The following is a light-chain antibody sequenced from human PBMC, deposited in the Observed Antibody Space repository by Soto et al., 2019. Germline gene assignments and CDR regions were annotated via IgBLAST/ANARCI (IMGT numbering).Light chain of an antibody. CDR2: DVN. V-gene: IGLV2-14*03. Sequence: QSVLTQPASVSGSPGQSITISCTGTSSDVGGYNYVSWYQHHPGKAPKLLIYDVNSRPSGVSDRFSGSKSGNTASLTISGLQADDEADYYCSSYTSSSTEVFGTGTKVTV. CDR3: SSYTSSSTEV. CDR1: SSDVGGYNY. J-gene: IGLJ1*01.